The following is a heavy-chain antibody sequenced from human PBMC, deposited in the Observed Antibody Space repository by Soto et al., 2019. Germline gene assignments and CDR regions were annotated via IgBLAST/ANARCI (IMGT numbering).Heavy chain of an antibody. Sequence: QAQLVQSGAEVRKPGASVKVSCKASGYTFTTYDINWVRQAPGQGLEWLGWMDPNSGSTGYAQNFQGRITMTRNISRTTANMELSSLQSEDTAVYYCARERKFDFWRKGLDVWGQGTTVTVSS. CDR3: ARERKFDFWRKGLDV. J-gene: IGHJ6*02. V-gene: IGHV1-8*01. CDR2: MDPNSGST. CDR1: GYTFTTYD. D-gene: IGHD3-3*01.